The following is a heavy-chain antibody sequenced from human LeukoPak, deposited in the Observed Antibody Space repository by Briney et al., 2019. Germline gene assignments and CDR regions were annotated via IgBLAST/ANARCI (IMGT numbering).Heavy chain of an antibody. Sequence: PGGSLRLSCAASGFIFNSYFIAWVRRAPGKGLEWVADTSPDGSVVSYVDSVKGRFTISRDNARNSLFLHMNSLGVDDTAIYYCARDPLFGALDIWGQGTMVTVSS. CDR3: ARDPLFGALDI. CDR1: GFIFNSYF. D-gene: IGHD3-10*02. CDR2: TSPDGSVV. V-gene: IGHV3-7*01. J-gene: IGHJ3*02.